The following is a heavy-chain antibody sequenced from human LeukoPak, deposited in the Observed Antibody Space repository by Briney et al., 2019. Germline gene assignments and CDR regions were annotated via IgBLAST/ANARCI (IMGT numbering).Heavy chain of an antibody. CDR1: GFTFSSYS. Sequence: GGSLRLSCAASGFTFSSYSMNWVRQAPGKGLEWVSSISSSSSYIYYADSVKGRFTISRDNAKNSLYPQMNNLRAEDTAVYYCARDLAAAGTRGLDYWGQGTLVTVSS. V-gene: IGHV3-21*01. CDR2: ISSSSSYI. J-gene: IGHJ4*02. CDR3: ARDLAAAGTRGLDY. D-gene: IGHD6-13*01.